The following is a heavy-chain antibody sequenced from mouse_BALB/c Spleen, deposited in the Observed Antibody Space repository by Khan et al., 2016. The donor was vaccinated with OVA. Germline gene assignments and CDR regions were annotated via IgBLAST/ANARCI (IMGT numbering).Heavy chain of an antibody. J-gene: IGHJ2*01. CDR1: GYAFTHYL. D-gene: IGHD2-1*01. CDR3: ARDDYDNFLYFDY. CDR2: INPGSGST. V-gene: IGHV1-54*01. Sequence: QVQLKQSGGEVIRPGTSVKVSCKASGYAFTHYLIEWVKQRPGQGLEWIGVINPGSGSTNYNEKFKGKAILTADKSSSTAYMQLGSLTSDDSAVYFCARDDYDNFLYFDYWGQGTTRTVSS.